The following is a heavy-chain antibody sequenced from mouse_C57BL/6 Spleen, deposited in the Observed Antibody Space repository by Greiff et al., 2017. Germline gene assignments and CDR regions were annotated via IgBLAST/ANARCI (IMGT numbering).Heavy chain of an antibody. J-gene: IGHJ4*01. CDR2: IHPNSGST. Sequence: QVQLQQSGAELVKPGASVKLSCKASGYTFTSYWMHWVKQRPGQGLEWIGMIHPNSGSTNYNEKFKGKATLTVDKSSSTAYMQLSSLTSEDSAVYYCARGEFDVGAMDYWGQGTSVTVSS. D-gene: IGHD4-1*01. CDR1: GYTFTSYW. CDR3: ARGEFDVGAMDY. V-gene: IGHV1-64*01.